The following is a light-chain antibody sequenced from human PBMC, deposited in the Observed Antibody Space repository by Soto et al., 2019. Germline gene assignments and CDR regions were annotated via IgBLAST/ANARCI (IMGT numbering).Light chain of an antibody. CDR2: DAS. Sequence: DIQMTQSPSSLSASVGDRVTITCQASQDISNYLNWYQQKPGKAPKLLIYDASNLETGVPSRFSGSGPGTDFTFTISSLQSEDIATYYCQHYDNVPLTFGPGTKVDIK. CDR1: QDISNY. J-gene: IGKJ3*01. V-gene: IGKV1-33*01. CDR3: QHYDNVPLT.